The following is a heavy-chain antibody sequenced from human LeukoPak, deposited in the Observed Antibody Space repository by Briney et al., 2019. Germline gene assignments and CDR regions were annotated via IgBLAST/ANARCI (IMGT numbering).Heavy chain of an antibody. CDR1: GVSFSGYY. J-gene: IGHJ4*02. Sequence: SETLSLTCAVYGVSFSGYYWSWIRQPPGKGLEWIGEINHSGSTNYNPSLKSRVTISVDTSKNQFSLKLSSVTAADTAVYDCARCPVRGVIMRTSYYFDYWGQGTLVTVSS. CDR3: ARCPVRGVIMRTSYYFDY. CDR2: INHSGST. D-gene: IGHD3-10*01. V-gene: IGHV4-34*01.